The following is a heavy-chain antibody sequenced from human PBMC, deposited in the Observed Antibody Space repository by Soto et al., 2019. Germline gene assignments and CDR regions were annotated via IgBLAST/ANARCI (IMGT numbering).Heavy chain of an antibody. CDR3: VKWHTSNFDSLPFTGFDF. Sequence: HPVGSLRLSCVGSGFTFSDSVMAWVRQAPGKGPEWLSVMSGDGRTRYALSVTGRFTISRDNSKNTLYLQMRSLRAEDAAAYYCVKWHTSNFDSLPFTGFDFWGQGTQVTVSS. CDR1: GFTFSDSV. D-gene: IGHD3-22*01. V-gene: IGHV3-23*01. J-gene: IGHJ4*02. CDR2: MSGDGRT.